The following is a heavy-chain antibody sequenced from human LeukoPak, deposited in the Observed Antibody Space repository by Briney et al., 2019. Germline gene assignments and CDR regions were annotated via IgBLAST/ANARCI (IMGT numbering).Heavy chain of an antibody. CDR1: GGSISSGGYY. D-gene: IGHD6-6*01. V-gene: IGHV4-39*07. CDR2: INHSGST. J-gene: IGHJ4*02. CDR3: ARVGYSSSSGPDGNY. Sequence: SETLSLTCTVSGGSISSGGYYWSWIRQPPGKGLEWIGEINHSGSTNYNPSLKSRVTISVDTSKNQFSLKLSSVTAADTAVYYCARVGYSSSSGPDGNYWGQGTLVTVSS.